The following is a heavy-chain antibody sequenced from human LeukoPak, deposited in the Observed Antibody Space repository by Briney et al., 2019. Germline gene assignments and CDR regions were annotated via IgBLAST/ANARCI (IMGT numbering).Heavy chain of an antibody. D-gene: IGHD3-22*01. V-gene: IGHV3-23*01. CDR2: ISGSGGST. J-gene: IGHJ4*02. Sequence: PGGSLRLSCAASGFTFSSYAMSWVRQAPGKGLEWVSAISGSGGSTYYADSVKGRFTISRDNSKNTLYLQMNSLRDEDTAVYYCAKDMTYYYDSSGYYWGQGTLVTVSS. CDR3: AKDMTYYYDSSGYY. CDR1: GFTFSSYA.